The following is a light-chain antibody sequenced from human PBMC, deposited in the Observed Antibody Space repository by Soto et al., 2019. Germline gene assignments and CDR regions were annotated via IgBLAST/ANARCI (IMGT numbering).Light chain of an antibody. V-gene: IGLV2-14*01. J-gene: IGLJ1*01. CDR1: SSDVGGYNY. CDR3: SSYKSSSTRYV. Sequence: QSALTQPASVSGSPGQSITISCTGTSSDVGGYNYVSWYQQHPGKAPKLMIYDVSNRPSGVSNRFSGSKSGNTASLTISGLQAEDEADYYCSSYKSSSTRYVFGTG. CDR2: DVS.